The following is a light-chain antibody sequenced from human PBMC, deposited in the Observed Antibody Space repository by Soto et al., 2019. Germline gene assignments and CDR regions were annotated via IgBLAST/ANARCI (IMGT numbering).Light chain of an antibody. J-gene: IGKJ1*01. V-gene: IGKV1-8*01. Sequence: IRMTQSPSSLSASTGDRVTITCRASQGISSYLAWYQQKPGKAPKLLIYAASTLQSGVPSRFSGSGSGTDFTLTISCLQSEDFATYYCQQYYSYPRTFGQGTKVDIK. CDR3: QQYYSYPRT. CDR1: QGISSY. CDR2: AAS.